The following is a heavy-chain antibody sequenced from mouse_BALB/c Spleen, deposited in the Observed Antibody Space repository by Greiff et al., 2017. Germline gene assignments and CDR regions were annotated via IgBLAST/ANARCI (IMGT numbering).Heavy chain of an antibody. CDR1: GYSITSGYY. V-gene: IGHV3-6*02. CDR2: ISYDGSN. Sequence: VQLKESGPGLVKPSQSLSLTCSVTGYSITSGYYWNWIRQFPGNKLEWMGYISYDGSNNYNPSLKNRISITRDTSKNQFFLKLNSVTTEDTATYYCAREGYRYDGYWGQGTLVTVSA. D-gene: IGHD2-14*01. J-gene: IGHJ3*01. CDR3: AREGYRYDGY.